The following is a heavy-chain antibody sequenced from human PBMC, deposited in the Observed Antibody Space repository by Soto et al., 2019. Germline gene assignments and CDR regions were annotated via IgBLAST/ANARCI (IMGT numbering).Heavy chain of an antibody. J-gene: IGHJ4*02. CDR2: ISGSGGST. D-gene: IGHD6-13*01. CDR3: AKDPYSSSWFSRDFDY. Sequence: GGSLRLSCASSGFTFSSYAMSLVRQAPGKGLEWVSAISGSGGSTYYADSVKGRFTISRDNSKNTLYLQMNSLRAEDTAVYYCAKDPYSSSWFSRDFDYWGQGTLVTVSS. V-gene: IGHV3-23*01. CDR1: GFTFSSYA.